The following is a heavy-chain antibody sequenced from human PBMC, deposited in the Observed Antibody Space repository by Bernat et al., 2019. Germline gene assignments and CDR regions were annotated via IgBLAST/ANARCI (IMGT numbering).Heavy chain of an antibody. J-gene: IGHJ6*02. CDR1: GFTFSSYG. D-gene: IGHD6-13*01. CDR3: AKDRRQHPPRCSDYYYYYGMDV. V-gene: IGHV3-30*18. Sequence: QVQLVESGGGVVQPGRSLRLSCAASGFTFSSYGMHWVRQAPGKGLEWVAVISYDGSNKYYADSVKGRFTISRDNSKNTLYLQMNSLRAEDTAVYYCAKDRRQHPPRCSDYYYYYGMDVWGQGTTVTVSS. CDR2: ISYDGSNK.